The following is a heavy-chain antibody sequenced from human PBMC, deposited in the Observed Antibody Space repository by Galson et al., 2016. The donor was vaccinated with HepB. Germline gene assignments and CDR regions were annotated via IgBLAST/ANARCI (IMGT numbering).Heavy chain of an antibody. CDR3: ARSGEPS. J-gene: IGHJ5*02. V-gene: IGHV3-7*01. CDR1: GFTLSSYW. CDR2: INQDGIEK. D-gene: IGHD4-17*01. Sequence: SLRLSCATSGFTLSSYWMTWVRQAPGKGLEWVANINQDGIEKYYVGSVEGRFTISRDNAKKSLYLQMDSLRAEDTAVYYCARSGEPSWGQGTLVTVSP.